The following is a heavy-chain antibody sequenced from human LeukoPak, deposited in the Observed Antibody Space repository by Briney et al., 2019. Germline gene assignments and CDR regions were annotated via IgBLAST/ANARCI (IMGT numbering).Heavy chain of an antibody. CDR3: TRDGRAPDGVPFDH. CDR2: INAFSSAI. CDR1: GFTFSSFS. V-gene: IGHV3-48*01. D-gene: IGHD2-8*01. Sequence: PGGSLRLSGAASGFTFSSFSMNWVHQAPGKGPEWVCYINAFSSAIYYADSVKGRFTISRENAKSSLSLQMNSLRAEDTAVYYCTRDGRAPDGVPFDHRSQGTLVTVSS. J-gene: IGHJ4*02.